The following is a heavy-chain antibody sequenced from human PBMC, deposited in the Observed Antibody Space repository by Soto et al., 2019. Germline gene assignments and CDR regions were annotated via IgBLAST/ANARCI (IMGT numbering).Heavy chain of an antibody. CDR2: IYYSGST. Sequence: SETLSLTCTVSGGSISSSSYYWGWIRHPPGKGLEWIGSIYYSGSTYYNPSLKSRVTISVDTSKNQFSLKRSSLTAADTAVYFCAIHGVRCLLQLFAYCGQGTLVTVSS. CDR3: AIHGVRCLLQLFAY. J-gene: IGHJ1*01. CDR1: GGSISSSSYY. D-gene: IGHD1-1*01. V-gene: IGHV4-39*01.